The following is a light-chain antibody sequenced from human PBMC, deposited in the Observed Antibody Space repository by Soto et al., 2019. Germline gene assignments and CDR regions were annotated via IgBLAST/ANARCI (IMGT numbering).Light chain of an antibody. Sequence: EGVLMSFPRTLALSSGARATVSCRAGQSVSGNSLAWYQQRPGQAPRLLIYAASIRATGIPDRFSGGGSGTDFTLTISRLQPEDFTVYYCHQYGTSPWTFGQGTKVDIK. J-gene: IGKJ1*01. V-gene: IGKV3-20*01. CDR2: AAS. CDR1: QSVSGNS. CDR3: HQYGTSPWT.